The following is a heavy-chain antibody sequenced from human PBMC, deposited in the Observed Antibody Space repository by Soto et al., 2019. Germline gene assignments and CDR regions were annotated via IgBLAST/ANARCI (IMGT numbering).Heavy chain of an antibody. V-gene: IGHV3-23*01. Sequence: PGGSLRLSCETSGFTSGNYGMGWVRQAPGKGLYWVSGISSSSRRTYYADSVRGRFTISRDNSKNTPYLQMDTLRADDTAVYYCAKVAKSGVVFVYFDAWGQGSLVTVSS. D-gene: IGHD3-3*01. CDR2: ISSSSRRT. J-gene: IGHJ4*02. CDR1: GFTSGNYG. CDR3: AKVAKSGVVFVYFDA.